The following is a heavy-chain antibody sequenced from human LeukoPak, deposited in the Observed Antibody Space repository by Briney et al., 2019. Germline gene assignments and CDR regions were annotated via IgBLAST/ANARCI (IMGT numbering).Heavy chain of an antibody. CDR1: GFTFSSYE. Sequence: GSLRLSCAASGFTFSSYEVNWVRQAPGKGLEWIGDMGQCRSTNDNPSLNSRVTISVDTSHIHFSLKLSSVPAAATAMYYCARGPPRYCISSTWYAVAGRRWFDPWGQGTLVNVSS. CDR3: ARGPPRYCISSTWYAVAGRRWFDP. V-gene: IGHV4-34*01. J-gene: IGHJ5*02. CDR2: MGQCRST. D-gene: IGHD2-2*01.